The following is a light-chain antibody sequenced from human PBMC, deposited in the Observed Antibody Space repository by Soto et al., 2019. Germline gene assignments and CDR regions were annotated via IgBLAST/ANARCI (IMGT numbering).Light chain of an antibody. CDR3: TSFTSSSTYV. CDR1: SSDVGGFAY. J-gene: IGLJ1*01. V-gene: IGLV2-14*01. CDR2: EVS. Sequence: QSALTQPASVSGSPRQSITISCTGTSSDVGGFAYVSWYQQHPGKAPKLLIYEVSSRPSGVSNRFSGSKSVNTASLTISGLQAEDEADYYCTSFTSSSTYVFGTGTKVTVL.